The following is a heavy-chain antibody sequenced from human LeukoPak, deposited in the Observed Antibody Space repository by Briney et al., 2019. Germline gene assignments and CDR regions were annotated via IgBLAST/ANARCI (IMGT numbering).Heavy chain of an antibody. CDR1: GYTFSSYA. D-gene: IGHD3-22*01. CDR2: IIPIFDTG. V-gene: IGHV1-69*01. J-gene: IGHJ4*02. CDR3: ARTYYYDSSGYYFDY. Sequence: ASVKVSCKASGYTFSSYAISWVRQAPGQGLEWMGGIIPIFDTGNYAQKFQGRLTITADESTSTAYMQLSSLGSEDTAVYYCARTYYYDSSGYYFDYWGQGTLVTVSS.